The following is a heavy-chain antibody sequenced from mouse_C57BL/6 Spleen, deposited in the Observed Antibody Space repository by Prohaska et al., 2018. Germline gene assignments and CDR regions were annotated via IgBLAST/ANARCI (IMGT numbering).Heavy chain of an antibody. J-gene: IGHJ3*01. V-gene: IGHV3-6*01. CDR3: ARGGDGNYAWFAY. CDR2: ISYDGSN. D-gene: IGHD2-1*01. Sequence: DVQLQESGPGLVKPSQSLSLTCSVTGYSITSGYYWNWIRQFPGNKLEWMGYISYDGSNNYKPSLKNRISITRDTSKNQLFLKLNSVTTEDTATYYCARGGDGNYAWFAYWGQGTLVTVSA. CDR1: GYSITSGYY.